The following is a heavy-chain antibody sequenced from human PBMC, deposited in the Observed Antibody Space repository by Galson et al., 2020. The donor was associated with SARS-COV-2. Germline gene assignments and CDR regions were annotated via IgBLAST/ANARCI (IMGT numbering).Heavy chain of an antibody. Sequence: ASVKVSCKASGYTFTSYGISWVRQAPGQRLEWIGWISAYNDNTKYAQNLQGRVTMTTDTSTATAYMELRSLRSDDTAVFYCARTDTIEYYYGSGTEPLVDYWGQGTLVTVSS. V-gene: IGHV1-18*01. CDR2: ISAYNDNT. J-gene: IGHJ4*02. D-gene: IGHD3-10*01. CDR3: ARTDTIEYYYGSGTEPLVDY. CDR1: GYTFTSYG.